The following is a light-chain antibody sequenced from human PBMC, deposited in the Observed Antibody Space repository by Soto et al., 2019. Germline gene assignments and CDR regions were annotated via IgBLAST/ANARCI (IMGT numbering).Light chain of an antibody. V-gene: IGLV2-14*01. J-gene: IGLJ1*01. CDR1: SSDVGGYNY. CDR3: SSYTSSSNYG. CDR2: DVS. Sequence: QSALTQPASVSGSTGQTITISCTGTSSDVGGYNYVSWYQRPPGTAPKLMIYDVSNRPSGVSNRFPGSKSGTTASLTISGLQAEGEANYYCSSYTSSSNYGVGTATKV.